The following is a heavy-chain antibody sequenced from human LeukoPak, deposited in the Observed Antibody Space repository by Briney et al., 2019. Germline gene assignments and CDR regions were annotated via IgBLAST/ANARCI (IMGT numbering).Heavy chain of an antibody. D-gene: IGHD2-8*02. CDR3: AKDEFVASDFTGAFDI. V-gene: IGHV3-9*03. CDR2: ISWNSGSI. J-gene: IGHJ3*02. Sequence: GRSLRLSXAASGFTFDDYAMHWVRQAPGKGLEWVSGISWNSGSIGYADSVKGRFTISRDNAKNSLYLQMNSLRAEDMALYYCAKDEFVASDFTGAFDIWGQGTMVTVSS. CDR1: GFTFDDYA.